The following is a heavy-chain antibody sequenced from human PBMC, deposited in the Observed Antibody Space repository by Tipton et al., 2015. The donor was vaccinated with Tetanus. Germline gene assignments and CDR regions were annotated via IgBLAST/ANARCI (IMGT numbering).Heavy chain of an antibody. J-gene: IGHJ2*01. CDR1: GYNFSYYW. Sequence: QLVQSGAEVKKPGESLKISCQGSGYNFSYYWIGWVRQMPGKGLEWMGIINPRDSETRYGPSFEGQVTISADKSITTAYLQWSSLKASDTAMYYCARRLGPYTGDQIWHFDLWGRGTLVTVSS. D-gene: IGHD7-27*01. CDR3: ARRLGPYTGDQIWHFDL. CDR2: INPRDSET. V-gene: IGHV5-51*01.